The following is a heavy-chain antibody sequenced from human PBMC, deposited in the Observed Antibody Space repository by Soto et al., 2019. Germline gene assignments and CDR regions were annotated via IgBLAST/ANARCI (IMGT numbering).Heavy chain of an antibody. CDR3: AQDRSGRYPFYYGMDV. CDR1: GFTFNNYA. D-gene: IGHD1-26*01. V-gene: IGHV3-23*01. Sequence: PGGSLRLSCAASGFTFNNYAMSWVRQAPGKGLEWVSALSGSGGSTYYADSVKGRLTISRDNSNTTLFLQMNTLRPEDTAVYYCAQDRSGRYPFYYGMDVCGQGTTVTVYS. CDR2: LSGSGGST. J-gene: IGHJ6*02.